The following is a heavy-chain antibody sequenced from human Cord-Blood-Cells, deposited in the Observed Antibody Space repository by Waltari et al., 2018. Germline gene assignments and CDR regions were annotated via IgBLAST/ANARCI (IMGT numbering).Heavy chain of an antibody. CDR3: ARVRNGDWGWYFDL. D-gene: IGHD7-27*01. J-gene: IGHJ2*01. CDR2: IYYSGST. Sequence: QVQLQESGPGLVKPSETLSLTCTVSGGSISSYYWSWIRQPPGKGLEWIGYIYYSGSTNYNPSLKSRVTISVDTSKNQCSLKLSSVTAADTAVYYCARVRNGDWGWYFDLWGRGTLVTVSS. CDR1: GGSISSYY. V-gene: IGHV4-59*01.